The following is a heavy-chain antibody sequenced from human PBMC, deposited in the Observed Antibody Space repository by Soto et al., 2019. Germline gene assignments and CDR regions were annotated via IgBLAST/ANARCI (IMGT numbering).Heavy chain of an antibody. Sequence: ETLSLTCTVSGGSVRDGSYYWAWLRQPPGKGLEWIGHIYHSGSTIYNPSLKSRVTISIDTSKSQFSLNLNSMTAADTAVYYCAGYNWNYYFDPWGQGTLVTVSS. CDR1: GGSVRDGSYY. CDR3: AGYNWNYYFDP. J-gene: IGHJ5*02. CDR2: IYHSGST. D-gene: IGHD1-7*01. V-gene: IGHV4-61*01.